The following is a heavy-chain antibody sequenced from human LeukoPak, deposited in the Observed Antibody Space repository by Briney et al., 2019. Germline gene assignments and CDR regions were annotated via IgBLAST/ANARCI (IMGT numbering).Heavy chain of an antibody. J-gene: IGHJ4*02. V-gene: IGHV3-23*01. CDR1: GFTFSHYA. CDR2: IGGSSAGT. D-gene: IGHD6-19*01. CDR3: AKDPHDSGYTNAWYYFDC. Sequence: GGSLRLSCAASGFTFSHYAMSWVRQAPGKGLEWVSAIGGSSAGTYAADSVKGRFTISRDNSKNTLYLQMNSLRAEDTAVYYCAKDPHDSGYTNAWYYFDCWGQGTLVTVSS.